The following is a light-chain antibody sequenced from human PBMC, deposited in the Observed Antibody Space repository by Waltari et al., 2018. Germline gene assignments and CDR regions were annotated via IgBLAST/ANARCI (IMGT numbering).Light chain of an antibody. CDR1: QSVSSK. CDR3: HQRNNWPFT. V-gene: IGKV3-11*01. J-gene: IGKJ2*01. CDR2: DAS. Sequence: EIVLTQSPATLSLSPGERATLSCRASQSVSSKLAWYQQKPGQAPRLLMYDASNSATGIPARFSGSGSETDFTLTISSLEPEDFAVYYCHQRNNWPFTFGQGTKLEIK.